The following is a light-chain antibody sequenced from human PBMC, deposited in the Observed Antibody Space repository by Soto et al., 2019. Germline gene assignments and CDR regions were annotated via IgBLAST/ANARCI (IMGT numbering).Light chain of an antibody. CDR1: QSVGSD. CDR3: QQYGSSGT. Sequence: EIVMTQSPATLSVSPWEGATLSCRASQSVGSDLAWYQQKPGQAPRLLIYGASNRATGIPDRFSGSGSGTDFTLTISRLEPEDFAVYYCQQYGSSGTFGQGTKVDIK. V-gene: IGKV3-20*01. CDR2: GAS. J-gene: IGKJ1*01.